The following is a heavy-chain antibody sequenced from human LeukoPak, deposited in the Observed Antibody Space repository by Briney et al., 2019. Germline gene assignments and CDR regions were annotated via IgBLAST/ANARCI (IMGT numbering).Heavy chain of an antibody. CDR3: ARDGSGLYNWNFSWFDP. V-gene: IGHV3-30*03. J-gene: IGHJ5*02. CDR2: ISYDGSNK. CDR1: GFTFSSYW. D-gene: IGHD1-7*01. Sequence: PGGSLRLSCAASGFTFSSYWMSWVRQAPGKGLEWVAVISYDGSNKYYADSVKGRFTISRDNSKNTLYLQMNSLRAEDTAVYYCARDGSGLYNWNFSWFDPWGQGTLVTVSS.